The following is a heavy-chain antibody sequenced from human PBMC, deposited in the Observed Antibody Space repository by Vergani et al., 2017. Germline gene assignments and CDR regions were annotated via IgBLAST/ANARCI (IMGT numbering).Heavy chain of an antibody. D-gene: IGHD3-22*01. J-gene: IGHJ5*02. V-gene: IGHV1-18*01. CDR1: GYTFSSYG. Sequence: QLVQSGAEVKKPGASVKISCKASGYTFSSYGISWVRQAPGQGLEWMGWISDYNGDTKYAQKLQVRVTMTTDTSTTTVYMELRSLRSDDTAVYYCARDRRYYFDSSGYIRFDPWGQGTLVTVSS. CDR3: ARDRRYYFDSSGYIRFDP. CDR2: ISDYNGDT.